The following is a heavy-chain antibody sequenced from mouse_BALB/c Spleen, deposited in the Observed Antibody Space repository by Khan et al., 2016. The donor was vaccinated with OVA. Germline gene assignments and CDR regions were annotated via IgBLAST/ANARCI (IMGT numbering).Heavy chain of an antibody. CDR3: ARNSYMYDFTY. Sequence: QVQLKESGPGLVQPSQTLSITCTVSGFSLNTYGIHWIRQSQGKGLEWLGVIRSGGSTDYNGAFISRLNIPKDNSKSQVFFKMNSLQADDTAIYYCARNSYMYDFTYWGQGTLDTVSA. CDR2: IRSGGST. CDR1: GFSLNTYG. J-gene: IGHJ3*01. V-gene: IGHV2-2*01. D-gene: IGHD2-14*01.